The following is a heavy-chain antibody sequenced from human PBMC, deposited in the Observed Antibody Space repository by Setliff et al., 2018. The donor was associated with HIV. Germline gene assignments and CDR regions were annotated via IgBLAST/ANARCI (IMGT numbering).Heavy chain of an antibody. D-gene: IGHD5-18*01. V-gene: IGHV4-39*07. CDR1: GGSISSSSYY. J-gene: IGHJ4*02. Sequence: SETLSLTCTVSGGSISSSSYYWGWVRQPPGKGLEWIGSMYYSGSTYYTPSLTMRITISLDTSKIQFSLRMRSVTAADTAVYHCARVFVDTAVLRVLEYYFDSWGRGTLVTVSS. CDR2: MYYSGST. CDR3: ARVFVDTAVLRVLEYYFDS.